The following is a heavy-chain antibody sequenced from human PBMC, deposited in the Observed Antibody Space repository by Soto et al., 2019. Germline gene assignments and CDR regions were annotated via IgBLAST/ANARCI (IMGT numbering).Heavy chain of an antibody. J-gene: IGHJ6*02. CDR1: GGSISSGDYY. CDR2: IYYSGST. V-gene: IGHV4-30-4*01. D-gene: IGHD2-15*01. CDR3: ARDECSGGSCYYYYYGMDV. Sequence: SETLSLTCTVSGGSISSGDYYWSWIRQPPGKGLEWIGYIYYSGSTYYNPSLKSRVTISVDTSKNQFSLKLSSVTAADTAVYYCARDECSGGSCYYYYYGMDVWGQGTTVPVSS.